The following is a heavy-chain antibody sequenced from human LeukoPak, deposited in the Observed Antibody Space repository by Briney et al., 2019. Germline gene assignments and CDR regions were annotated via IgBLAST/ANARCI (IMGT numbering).Heavy chain of an antibody. D-gene: IGHD3-22*01. V-gene: IGHV5-51*01. J-gene: IGHJ4*02. CDR1: GYSFTSYW. Sequence: GESLKISCKVSGYSFTSYWIAWVRQMPGKGLELMGIIYPADSDTKYSPSFQGQVTISDDKSITTAYLQLNSLKATDTAMYYCARRAFDSSTYYYWSYFDYWGLGTLVTVSS. CDR3: ARRAFDSSTYYYWSYFDY. CDR2: IYPADSDT.